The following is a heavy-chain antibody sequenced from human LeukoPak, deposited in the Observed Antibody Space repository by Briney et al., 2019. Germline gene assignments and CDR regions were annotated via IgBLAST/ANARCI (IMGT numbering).Heavy chain of an antibody. Sequence: GGSLRLSCAASGFTFSSYAMSWVRQAPGKGLEWLSTITITDGGAYYIDSVKGRFTMSRDNSKNTLYLQMNSLRAEDTAVYYCAREAWRPYLDYWGQGTPVTVSS. CDR1: GFTFSSYA. D-gene: IGHD3-3*01. CDR2: ITITDGGA. V-gene: IGHV3-23*01. J-gene: IGHJ4*02. CDR3: AREAWRPYLDY.